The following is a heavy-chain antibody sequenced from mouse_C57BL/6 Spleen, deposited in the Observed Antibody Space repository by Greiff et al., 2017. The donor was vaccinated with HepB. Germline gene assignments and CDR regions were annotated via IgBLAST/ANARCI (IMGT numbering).Heavy chain of an antibody. CDR3: ARSGDYYAMDY. D-gene: IGHD3-1*01. J-gene: IGHJ4*01. Sequence: QVQLQQSGAELARPGASVKMSCKASGYIFTSYTMHWVKQRPGQGLEWIGHINPSSGYTKYNQKFKDKATLTADKSSSTAYMQLSSLTSEDSAVYYCARSGDYYAMDYWGQGTSVTVSS. V-gene: IGHV1-4*01. CDR1: GYIFTSYT. CDR2: INPSSGYT.